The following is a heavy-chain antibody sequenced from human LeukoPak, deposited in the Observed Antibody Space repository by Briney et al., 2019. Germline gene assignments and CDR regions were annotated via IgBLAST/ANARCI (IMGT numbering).Heavy chain of an antibody. D-gene: IGHD3-16*02. CDR3: ARDPKRSFYGMDV. J-gene: IGHJ6*02. CDR2: INHSGST. CDR1: GGSFSGYY. V-gene: IGHV4-34*01. Sequence: SETLSLTCAVYGGSFSGYYWSWICQPPGKGLEWIGEINHSGSTNYNPSLKSRVTISVDTSKNQFSLKLSSVTAADTAVYYCARDPKRSFYGMDVWGQGTTVTVSS.